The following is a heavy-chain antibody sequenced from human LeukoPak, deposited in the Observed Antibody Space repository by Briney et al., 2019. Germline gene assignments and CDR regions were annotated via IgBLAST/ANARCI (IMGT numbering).Heavy chain of an antibody. Sequence: PGGSLRLSCVASGFTFNTYGLHWVRQPPGKGLEWVALMPSDGSEKKYVDSVKGRFTVSVDKSKNTVYLQMNSLRGEDTAVYYCVKDTRTKDQFDSWGQGTLVTVSS. V-gene: IGHV3-30*02. J-gene: IGHJ4*02. CDR1: GFTFNTYG. CDR2: MPSDGSEK. D-gene: IGHD3-3*01. CDR3: VKDTRTKDQFDS.